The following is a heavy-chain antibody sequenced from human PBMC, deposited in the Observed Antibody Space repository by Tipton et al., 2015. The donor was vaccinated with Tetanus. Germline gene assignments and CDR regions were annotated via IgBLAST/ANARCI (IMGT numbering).Heavy chain of an antibody. J-gene: IGHJ5*02. D-gene: IGHD6-19*01. V-gene: IGHV1-46*01. Sequence: QLVQSGPEVKKPGASVKVSRKASGYTFTSYYMHWVRQAPGQGLEWMGIINPSGGSTSYAQKFQGRVTMTRDTSTSTVYMELSSLRSEDTAVYYCARVFIAVAGHNWFDPWGQGTLVTVSS. CDR2: INPSGGST. CDR1: GYTFTSYY. CDR3: ARVFIAVAGHNWFDP.